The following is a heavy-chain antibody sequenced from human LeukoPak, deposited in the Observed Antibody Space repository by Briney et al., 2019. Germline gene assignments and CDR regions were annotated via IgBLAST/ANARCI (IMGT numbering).Heavy chain of an antibody. Sequence: GASVKVSRKASGYTFTSYYMHWVRQAPGQGLEWMGWINPNSGGTNYAQKFQGRVTMTRDTSISTAYMELSRLRSDDTAVYYCARTTTVRYDSVVDYWGQGTLVTVSS. J-gene: IGHJ4*02. CDR2: INPNSGGT. V-gene: IGHV1-2*02. D-gene: IGHD1-1*01. CDR3: ARTTTVRYDSVVDY. CDR1: GYTFTSYY.